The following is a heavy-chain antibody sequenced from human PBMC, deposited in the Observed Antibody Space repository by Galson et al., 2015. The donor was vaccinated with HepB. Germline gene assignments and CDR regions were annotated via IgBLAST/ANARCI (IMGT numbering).Heavy chain of an antibody. D-gene: IGHD3-10*01. V-gene: IGHV1-24*01. J-gene: IGHJ4*02. Sequence: SVKVSCKVSGSTLTELSMHWVRQAPGKGLEWMGGFDPEDGETIYAQKFQDRVTMTEDTSTDTAYMELSSLRSEDTAVYYCATFGSGTHDYWGQGTLVTVSS. CDR1: GSTLTELS. CDR3: ATFGSGTHDY. CDR2: FDPEDGET.